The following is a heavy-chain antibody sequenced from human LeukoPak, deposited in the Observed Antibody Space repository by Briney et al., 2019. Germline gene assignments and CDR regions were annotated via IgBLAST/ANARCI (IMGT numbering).Heavy chain of an antibody. V-gene: IGHV3-23*01. CDR1: GFTFSSYA. CDR2: ISGSGGST. Sequence: PGGSLRLSCAASGFTFSSYAMSWVRQAPGKGLEWVSAISGSGGSTYYADSVKGRFTISRDNSKNTLYLQMNSLRAEDTAVYYCAKDRREKLELRPGAFDIWGQGTMVTVSS. J-gene: IGHJ3*02. D-gene: IGHD1-7*01. CDR3: AKDRREKLELRPGAFDI.